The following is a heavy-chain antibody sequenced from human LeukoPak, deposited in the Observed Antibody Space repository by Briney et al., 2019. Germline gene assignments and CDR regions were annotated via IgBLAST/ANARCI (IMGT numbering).Heavy chain of an antibody. CDR1: GGTFSSYA. Sequence: SVKVSCKASGGTFSSYAISWVRQAPGQGLEWMGGIIPIFGTANYAQKFQGRVTITADKSTSTAYMELSSLRSEDTAVYYCAKDDAWLRFLYWGQGTLVTVSS. CDR2: IIPIFGTA. V-gene: IGHV1-69*06. J-gene: IGHJ4*02. CDR3: AKDDAWLRFLY. D-gene: IGHD5-12*01.